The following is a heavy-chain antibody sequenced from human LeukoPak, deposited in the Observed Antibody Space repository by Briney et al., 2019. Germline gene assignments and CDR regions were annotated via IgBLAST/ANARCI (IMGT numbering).Heavy chain of an antibody. Sequence: GGSLRLSCAASGFTVSSNYMSWVRQAPGKGLEWVSYISSSGSTIYYADSVKGRFTVSRDNAKNSLYLQMNSLRAEDTAVYYCARGSSGWGFDYWGQGTLVTVSS. CDR2: ISSSGSTI. V-gene: IGHV3-11*01. CDR1: GFTVSSNY. J-gene: IGHJ4*02. CDR3: ARGSSGWGFDY. D-gene: IGHD6-19*01.